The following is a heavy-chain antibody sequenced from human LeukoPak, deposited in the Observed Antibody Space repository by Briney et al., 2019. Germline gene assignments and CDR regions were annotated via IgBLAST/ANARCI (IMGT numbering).Heavy chain of an antibody. CDR1: GGSISSYY. Sequence: SETLSLTCTVSGGSISSYYWSWIRQPAGKGLEWIGRIYTSGSTNYNPSLKSRVTMSVDTSKNQFSLKLSSVTAEDTAVYHCATGRSCTTCYLPDYWGQGTLVTVSS. V-gene: IGHV4-4*07. CDR2: IYTSGST. CDR3: ATGRSCTTCYLPDY. J-gene: IGHJ4*02. D-gene: IGHD2-2*01.